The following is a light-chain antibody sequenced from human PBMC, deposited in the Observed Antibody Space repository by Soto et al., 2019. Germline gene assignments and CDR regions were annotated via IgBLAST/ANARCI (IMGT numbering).Light chain of an antibody. J-gene: IGLJ2*01. CDR1: SSDVGGYNY. V-gene: IGLV2-14*01. CDR2: EVN. CDR3: RSYTSRSTLVV. Sequence: QSALTQPASVSGSPGQSITISCTGTSSDVGGYNYVSWYQQHPGKAPKLMIYEVNNRPSGVSNRFSGSKSGNTASLTISGLRAEDEADYYCRSYTSRSTLVVFGGGTKLTVL.